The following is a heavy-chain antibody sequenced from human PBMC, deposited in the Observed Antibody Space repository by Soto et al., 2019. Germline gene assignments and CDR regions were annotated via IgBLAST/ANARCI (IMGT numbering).Heavy chain of an antibody. Sequence: PGGSLILSCAASGFTFSNAWINWVRQAPGKGLEWVGRIKSKTDGGTTDYAAPVKGRFAISRDDSNNMVYLQMNSLKIEDTAVYYCTTDSYSTIIIVRFDYWGHGTLVTVSS. CDR1: GFTFSNAW. V-gene: IGHV3-15*07. CDR2: IKSKTDGGTT. J-gene: IGHJ4*01. D-gene: IGHD3-22*01. CDR3: TTDSYSTIIIVRFDY.